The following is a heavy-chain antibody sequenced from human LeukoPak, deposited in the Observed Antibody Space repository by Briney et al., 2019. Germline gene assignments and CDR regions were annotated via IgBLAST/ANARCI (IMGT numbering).Heavy chain of an antibody. Sequence: KTSETLSLTCTVSGGSISSSSYYWGWIRQPPGKGLEWIGSIYYSGSTYYNPSLKSRVTISVDTSKNQFSLKLSSVTAADTAVYYCARAITMIVVLITPYNWFDPWGQGTLVTVSS. CDR1: GGSISSSSYY. CDR3: ARAITMIVVLITPYNWFDP. CDR2: IYYSGST. J-gene: IGHJ5*02. V-gene: IGHV4-39*01. D-gene: IGHD3-22*01.